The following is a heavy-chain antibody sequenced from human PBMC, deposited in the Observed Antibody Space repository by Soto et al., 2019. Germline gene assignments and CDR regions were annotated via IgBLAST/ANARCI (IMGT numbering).Heavy chain of an antibody. CDR2: ISGGGGST. D-gene: IGHD2-21*02. CDR3: AKGFIVVVTVLRPDDAFDV. V-gene: IGHV3-23*01. Sequence: DVQLLESGGGLVQPGGSLRLARAASGFTFGNYAINWVRLAPGKGLEWVSCISGGGGSTYYADSVKGRFTIFRDTSKNTVFLQMNSLRADDTAVYYCAKGFIVVVTVLRPDDAFDVWGQGTMVTVSS. CDR1: GFTFGNYA. J-gene: IGHJ3*01.